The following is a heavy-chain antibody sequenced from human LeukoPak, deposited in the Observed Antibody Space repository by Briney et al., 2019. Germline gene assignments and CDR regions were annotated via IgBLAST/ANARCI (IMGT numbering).Heavy chain of an antibody. CDR1: GFTFSSYA. D-gene: IGHD3-9*01. V-gene: IGHV3-23*01. CDR2: ISGSGGST. J-gene: IGHJ4*02. CDR3: AKELYYDILTGPTGQDY. Sequence: GGSLRLSCAASGFTFSSYAMSWVRQAPGKGLEWVSAISGSGGSTYYADSVKGRFTISRDNSKNTLYLQMNSLRAEDTAVYYCAKELYYDILTGPTGQDYWGQGTLVAVSS.